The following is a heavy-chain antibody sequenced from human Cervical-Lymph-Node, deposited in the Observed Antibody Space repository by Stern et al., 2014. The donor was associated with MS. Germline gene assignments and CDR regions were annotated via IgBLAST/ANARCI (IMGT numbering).Heavy chain of an antibody. CDR1: GFTFSSYS. CDR3: ARATGITGTPGDY. Sequence: EVHLVESGGGLVKPGGSLRLSCAASGFTFSSYSMNWVRQAPGKGLEWVSSISSSSSYIYYADSVKGRFTISRDNAKNSLYLQMNSLRAEDTAVYYCARATGITGTPGDYWGQGTLVTVSS. V-gene: IGHV3-21*01. CDR2: ISSSSSYI. J-gene: IGHJ4*02. D-gene: IGHD1-20*01.